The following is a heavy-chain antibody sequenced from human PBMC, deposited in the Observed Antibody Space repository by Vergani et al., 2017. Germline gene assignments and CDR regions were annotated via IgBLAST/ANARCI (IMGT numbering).Heavy chain of an antibody. CDR2: IYYSGST. D-gene: IGHD3-3*01. V-gene: IGHV4-31*01. CDR3: ARGGGGYYDFWSGFYYMDV. CDR1: GGSISSGGYY. J-gene: IGHJ6*03. Sequence: QVQLQESGPGLVKPSQTLSLTCTVSGGSISSGGYYWSWIRQHPGKGLEWIGYIYYSGSTYYNPSLKSLVTISVDTSKNQFSLKLSSVTAADTAVYYCARGGGGYYDFWSGFYYMDVWGKGTTVTVSS.